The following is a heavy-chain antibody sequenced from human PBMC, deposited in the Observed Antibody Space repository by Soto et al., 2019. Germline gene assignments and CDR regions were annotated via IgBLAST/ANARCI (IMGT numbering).Heavy chain of an antibody. CDR3: ARDRERVVQRAFDI. J-gene: IGHJ3*02. D-gene: IGHD1-1*01. CDR2: IYYSGST. Sequence: SETLSLTCTASGGSISSGGYYWSWIRQHPGKGLEWIGYIYYSGSTYYNPSLKSRVTISVDTSKNQFSLKLSSVTAADTAVYYCARDRERVVQRAFDIWGQGTMVTVSS. CDR1: GGSISSGGYY. V-gene: IGHV4-31*03.